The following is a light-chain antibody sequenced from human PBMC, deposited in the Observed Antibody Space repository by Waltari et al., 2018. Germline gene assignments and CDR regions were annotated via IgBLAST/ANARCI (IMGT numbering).Light chain of an antibody. CDR1: QSVGSD. Sequence: DIMMTQYPATLSVSPGVRVTLSCRASQSVGSDLAWYQHKPGQSPRLLIYSASTRATGGPARFSGSGSGTEFTLTISGLQSEDCAVYYCQQYNNRPPAPITFGPGTRVDI. V-gene: IGKV3-15*01. CDR2: SAS. CDR3: QQYNNRPPAPIT. J-gene: IGKJ3*01.